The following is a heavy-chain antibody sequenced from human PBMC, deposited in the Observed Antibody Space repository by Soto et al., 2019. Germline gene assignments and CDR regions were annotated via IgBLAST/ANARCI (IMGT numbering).Heavy chain of an antibody. Sequence: QVQLQESGPGLVKPSETLSLTCTVSGGSISSSYWSWIRQPPGKGLEWMGYIYYTGSTNYNPSLKSRVSISEDTSKNQFSLKLSSVTAADTALYYCARHYDFWSAYLDSWGQGTLVTVS. J-gene: IGHJ4*02. CDR1: GGSISSSY. D-gene: IGHD3-3*01. V-gene: IGHV4-59*01. CDR2: IYYTGST. CDR3: ARHYDFWSAYLDS.